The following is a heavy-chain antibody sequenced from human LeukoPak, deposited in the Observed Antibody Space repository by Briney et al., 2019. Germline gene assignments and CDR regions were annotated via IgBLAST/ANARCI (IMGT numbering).Heavy chain of an antibody. CDR1: GFTFSSYS. J-gene: IGHJ4*02. Sequence: GGSLRLSCGASGFTFSSYSMNWVRQAPGKGLEWVSSISSSSSYIYYADSVKGRFTISRDNAKNSLYLQMNSLRAEDTAVYYCARDLGPYCSSTSCYAGPLGYWGQGTLVTVSS. CDR2: ISSSSSYI. D-gene: IGHD2-2*01. V-gene: IGHV3-21*01. CDR3: ARDLGPYCSSTSCYAGPLGY.